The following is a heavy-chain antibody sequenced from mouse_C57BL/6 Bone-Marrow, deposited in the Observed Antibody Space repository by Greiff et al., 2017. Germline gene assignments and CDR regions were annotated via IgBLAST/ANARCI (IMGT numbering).Heavy chain of an antibody. CDR1: GFSLTSYG. CDR2: IWSGGST. CDR3: ARGGDSFAY. D-gene: IGHD2-13*01. J-gene: IGHJ3*01. V-gene: IGHV2-2*01. Sequence: VKLVESGPGLVQPSQSLSITCTVSGFSLTSYGVHWVRQAPGKGLEWLGVIWSGGSTDYNAAFISRLSISKDNSKSKVFFKMNSLQADDTAIYYCARGGDSFAYWGQGTLVTVSA.